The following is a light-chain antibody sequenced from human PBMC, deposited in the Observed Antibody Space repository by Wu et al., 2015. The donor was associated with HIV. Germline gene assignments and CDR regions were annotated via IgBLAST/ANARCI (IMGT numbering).Light chain of an antibody. J-gene: IGKJ2*01. Sequence: EVVLTQSPATLSVSPGERATLSCRASQSIGSNLAWYQQTPGQAPRLVVYGASNRATGIPARFSGSGSGTDFTLTISSLQSEDSAVYYCQQYDIWPPYTFGQGTKLEIK. CDR3: QQYDIWPPYT. V-gene: IGKV3-15*01. CDR2: GAS. CDR1: QSIGSN.